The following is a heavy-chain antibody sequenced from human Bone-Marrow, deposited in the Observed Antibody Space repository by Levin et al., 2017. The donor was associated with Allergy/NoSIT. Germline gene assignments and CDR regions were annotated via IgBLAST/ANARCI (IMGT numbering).Heavy chain of an antibody. J-gene: IGHJ4*02. CDR3: ARDTAPYYYHSGGYNV. Sequence: ASVKVSCEASGYSINSYGITWVRQAPGQGLEWMGWISPHDGDTDYAQNFQGRVSMTTDTSTNTAFMELRSLRSDDTAVYYCARDTAPYYYHSGGYNVWGQGTLVTVSS. CDR1: GYSINSYG. CDR2: ISPHDGDT. D-gene: IGHD3-16*01. V-gene: IGHV1-18*01.